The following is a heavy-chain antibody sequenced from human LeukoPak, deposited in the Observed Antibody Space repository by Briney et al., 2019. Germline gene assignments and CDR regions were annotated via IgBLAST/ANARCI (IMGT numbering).Heavy chain of an antibody. D-gene: IGHD5-24*01. Sequence: GGSLRLSCQGSGYSFTNYWIAWVRQMSGKGLEFMGFIYPADSNTRYSPSFQGQVTISADRSISTAYIQWSSLKASDTAMYYCAKGGDGRDFLLYWGQGSLVTVSS. CDR2: IYPADSNT. CDR3: AKGGDGRDFLLY. J-gene: IGHJ4*02. V-gene: IGHV5-51*01. CDR1: GYSFTNYW.